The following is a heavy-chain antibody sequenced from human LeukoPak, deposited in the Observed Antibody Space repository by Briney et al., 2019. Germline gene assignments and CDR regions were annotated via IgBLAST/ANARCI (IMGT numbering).Heavy chain of an antibody. V-gene: IGHV4-59*01. J-gene: IGHJ3*02. Sequence: PSETLSLTCVVSGGSISSYYWSWIRQPPGKGLEWIGYMSYSGSSNYNPSRKSRVTISLDTSKNQYSLKLSSVTAADTAVYYCARDRLFRGLSYAFDIWGQGTMITVSS. D-gene: IGHD3-10*01. CDR1: GGSISSYY. CDR3: ARDRLFRGLSYAFDI. CDR2: MSYSGSS.